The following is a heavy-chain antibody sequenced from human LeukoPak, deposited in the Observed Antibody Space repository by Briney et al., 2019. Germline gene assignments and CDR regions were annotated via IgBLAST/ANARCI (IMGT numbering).Heavy chain of an antibody. D-gene: IGHD3-10*01. CDR2: IYYSGST. CDR3: ARGGTLYNNNY. J-gene: IGHJ4*02. CDR1: GGSISSGSYY. V-gene: IGHV4-39*07. Sequence: SETLSLTCTVSGGSISSGSYYWGWIRQPPGKGLEWIGSIYYSGSTYYNPSLKSRVTVSVDTSKNQFSLNLNSVTAADTAVYYCARGGTLYNNNYWGQGTLVTVSS.